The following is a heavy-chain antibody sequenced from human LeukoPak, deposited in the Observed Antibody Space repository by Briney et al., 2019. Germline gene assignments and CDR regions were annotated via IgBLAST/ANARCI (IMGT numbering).Heavy chain of an antibody. CDR3: ARVSPYDGIDY. CDR2: IYYSGST. CDR1: GGSISSYY. Sequence: PSETLSLTCTVSGGSISSYYWSWIRQPPGKGLEWIGYIYYSGSTNYNPSLKSRVTISVDTSKNQFSLKLSSVTAADTAVYYCARVSPYDGIDYWGQGTLATVSS. V-gene: IGHV4-59*01. J-gene: IGHJ4*02. D-gene: IGHD1-1*01.